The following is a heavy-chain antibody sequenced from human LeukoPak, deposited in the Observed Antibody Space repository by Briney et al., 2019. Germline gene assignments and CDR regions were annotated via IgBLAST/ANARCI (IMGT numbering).Heavy chain of an antibody. CDR3: ARERVLTGYGDY. CDR1: GFTFSSYA. J-gene: IGHJ4*02. CDR2: ISSSSSYI. Sequence: GGSLRLSCAASGFTFSSYAMSWVRQAPGKGLEWVSSISSSSSYIYYADSVKGRFTISRDNAKNSLYLQMNSLRAEDTAVYYCARERVLTGYGDYWGQGTLVTVSS. V-gene: IGHV3-21*01. D-gene: IGHD3-9*01.